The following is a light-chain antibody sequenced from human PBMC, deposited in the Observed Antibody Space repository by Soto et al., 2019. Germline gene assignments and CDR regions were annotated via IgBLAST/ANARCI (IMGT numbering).Light chain of an antibody. CDR3: QQYYSYPHT. CDR2: AAS. V-gene: IGKV1-8*01. Sequence: AIRMTQSPSSFSASTGDRVTITCRASQGISSYLAWYQQHPGKAPKLLIYAASTLQSGVTTRFSGSGSGTDFTLTISCLQSEDFATYYCQQYYSYPHTFGQGTKLEIK. CDR1: QGISSY. J-gene: IGKJ2*01.